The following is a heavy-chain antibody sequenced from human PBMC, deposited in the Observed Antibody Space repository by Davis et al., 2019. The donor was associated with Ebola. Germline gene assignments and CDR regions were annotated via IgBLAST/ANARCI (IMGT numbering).Heavy chain of an antibody. CDR2: INSDGSST. D-gene: IGHD4-23*01. V-gene: IGHV3-74*01. CDR3: AVTPKYWYYFDY. J-gene: IGHJ4*02. CDR1: GFTFSSYC. Sequence: PGGSLRLSCAASGFTFSSYCMSWVRQAPGKGLEWVSRINSDGSSTSYADSVKGRFTISRDNAKNTLYLQMNSLRAEDTAVYYCAVTPKYWYYFDYWGQGTLVTVSS.